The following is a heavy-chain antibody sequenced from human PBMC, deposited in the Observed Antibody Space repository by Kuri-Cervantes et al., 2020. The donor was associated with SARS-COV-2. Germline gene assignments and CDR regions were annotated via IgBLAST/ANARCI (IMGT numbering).Heavy chain of an antibody. CDR3: ARGMVRGLIQSYYYGMDV. CDR1: GYTFSDYY. D-gene: IGHD3-10*01. V-gene: IGHV1-2*04. CDR2: INPNSGGT. J-gene: IGHJ6*02. Sequence: ASVKVSCKASGYTFSDYYIYWVRQAPGQGLEWMGWINPNSGGTNYAQKFQGWVTMTRDTSSTGYMELSRLRSDDTAVYYCARGMVRGLIQSYYYGMDVWGQGTTVTVSS.